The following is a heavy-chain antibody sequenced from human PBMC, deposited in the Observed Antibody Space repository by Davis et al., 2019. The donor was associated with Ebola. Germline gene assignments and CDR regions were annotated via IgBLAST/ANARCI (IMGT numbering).Heavy chain of an antibody. J-gene: IGHJ6*02. CDR1: GYTFTSYD. V-gene: IGHV1-8*01. CDR3: ARGPTSRFRNYYYYGMDV. CDR2: MNPNSGNT. Sequence: ASVKVSCKASGYTFTSYDINWVRQATGQGLEWMGWMNPNSGNTGYAQKFQGRVTMTRNTSISTAYMELSSLRSEDTAVYYCARGPTSRFRNYYYYGMDVWGQGTTVTVSS. D-gene: IGHD3-10*01.